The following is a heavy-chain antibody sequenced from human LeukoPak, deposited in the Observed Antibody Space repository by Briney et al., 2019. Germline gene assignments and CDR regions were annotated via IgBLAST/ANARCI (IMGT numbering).Heavy chain of an antibody. D-gene: IGHD5-18*01. V-gene: IGHV1-8*01. CDR2: MNPNSGNT. Sequence: GASVKVSRKASGYTFTSYDINWVRQATGQGLEWMGWMNPNSGNTGYAQKFQGRVTMTRNTSISAAYMELSSLRSEDTAVYYCARVVRGYSYGYEVSIYSDYWGQGTLVTVSS. CDR3: ARVVRGYSYGYEVSIYSDY. CDR1: GYTFTSYD. J-gene: IGHJ4*02.